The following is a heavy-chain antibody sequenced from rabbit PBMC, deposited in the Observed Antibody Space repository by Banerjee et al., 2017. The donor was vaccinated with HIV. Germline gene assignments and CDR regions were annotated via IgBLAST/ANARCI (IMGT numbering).Heavy chain of an antibody. V-gene: IGHV1S7*01. Sequence: QLKESGGGLVQPGGSLKLSCKASGFDFSSYYMSWVRQAPGKGLEWIGYIDPVFGSTYYASWVNGRFTISSHNAQNTLYLQLNSLTAADTATYFCARERATMTMVTRDAFDPWGPGTLVTVS. J-gene: IGHJ2*01. CDR3: ARERATMTMVTRDAFDP. CDR1: GFDFSSYY. CDR2: IDPVFGST. D-gene: IGHD2-1*01.